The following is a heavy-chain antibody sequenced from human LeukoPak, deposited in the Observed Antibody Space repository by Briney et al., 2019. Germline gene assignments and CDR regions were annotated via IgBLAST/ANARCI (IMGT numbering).Heavy chain of an antibody. J-gene: IGHJ1*01. CDR2: ISWNSANI. CDR1: GFTFDNYA. V-gene: IGHV3-9*03. CDR3: VKDTSGASQYFQY. D-gene: IGHD2-15*01. Sequence: KAGGSLRLSCAAFGFTFDNYAMQWVRQATGKGLEWVSSISWNSANIAYADSVKGRFTISRDNAKNSLYLQMNSLRPEDMALYYCVKDTSGASQYFQYWGHGTVVTVSS.